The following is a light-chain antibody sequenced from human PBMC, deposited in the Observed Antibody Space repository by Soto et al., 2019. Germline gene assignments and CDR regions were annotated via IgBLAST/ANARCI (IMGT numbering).Light chain of an antibody. CDR2: GAS. Sequence: EIVLTQSPGTLSLSPGERASLSCTASQSVSSSYLAWYQQKPGQAPRLLIYGASSRPTGIPDRFSGSGSGTDFTLTISRLEPEDFAVYYCQQYGSSSTFGQGTRLAI. CDR1: QSVSSSY. V-gene: IGKV3-20*01. CDR3: QQYGSSST. J-gene: IGKJ5*01.